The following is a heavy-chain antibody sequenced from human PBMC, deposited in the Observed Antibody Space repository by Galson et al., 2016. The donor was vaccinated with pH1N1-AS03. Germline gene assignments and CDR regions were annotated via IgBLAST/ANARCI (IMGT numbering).Heavy chain of an antibody. CDR1: GYTFTSYY. D-gene: IGHD4/OR15-4a*01. CDR2: INPSDGNT. Sequence: SVKVSCKASGYTFTSYYIHWVRQAPGQGREWMGIINPSDGNTNYAQRFQGRVTMTRDTSTSTVYMELSSLRSDDTAVYYCARASAGLTGDYYAMDAWGQGTTVTVSS. CDR3: ARASAGLTGDYYAMDA. V-gene: IGHV1-46*01. J-gene: IGHJ6*02.